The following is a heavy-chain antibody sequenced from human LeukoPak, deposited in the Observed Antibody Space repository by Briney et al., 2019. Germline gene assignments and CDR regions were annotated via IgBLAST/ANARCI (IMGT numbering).Heavy chain of an antibody. Sequence: GGSLRLSCAASGFTFSDYYMSWIRQAPGKGLEWFSYISSSGNTIYYADSVKGRFTISRDNAKNSLYLQMNSLRAEDTAVYYCARATLGREHHFDYWGQGTLVTVSS. D-gene: IGHD7-27*01. V-gene: IGHV3-11*01. CDR3: ARATLGREHHFDY. CDR2: ISSSGNTI. CDR1: GFTFSDYY. J-gene: IGHJ4*02.